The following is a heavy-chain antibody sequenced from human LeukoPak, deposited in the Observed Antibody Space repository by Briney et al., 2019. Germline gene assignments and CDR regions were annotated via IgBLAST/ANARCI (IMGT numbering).Heavy chain of an antibody. V-gene: IGHV3-7*01. CDR3: ARANYGPDY. D-gene: IGHD3-10*01. CDR1: GFTFSDYG. J-gene: IGHJ4*02. CDR2: IKHDGSGK. Sequence: GGSLRLSCAASGFTFSDYGMSWVRQAPGKGLEWVANIKHDGSGKNYVDSVKGRFTISRDNAKNSLYLQMNSLRAGDTAVYYCARANYGPDYWGQGTLVTVSS.